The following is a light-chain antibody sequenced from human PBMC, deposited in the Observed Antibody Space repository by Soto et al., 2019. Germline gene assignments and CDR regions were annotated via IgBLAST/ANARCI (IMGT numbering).Light chain of an antibody. Sequence: DIQMTQSPSTLSASVGDRVTISCRASQSISTWLAWYQQKPGKAPKLLIYDASNLESGVPSRFSGSGPGTEFILTISSLEPDDFATYYCQQYNTFWTFGQGTKVDIK. V-gene: IGKV1-5*01. CDR1: QSISTW. CDR3: QQYNTFWT. J-gene: IGKJ1*01. CDR2: DAS.